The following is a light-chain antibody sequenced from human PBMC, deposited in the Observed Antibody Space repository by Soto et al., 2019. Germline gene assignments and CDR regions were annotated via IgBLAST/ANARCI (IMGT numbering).Light chain of an antibody. CDR2: AAS. CDR3: HQLSSYPFT. CDR1: QGIGSS. V-gene: IGKV1-9*01. J-gene: IGKJ5*01. Sequence: IQLTQSPSSLSASVGDRVTITCRASQGIGSSLAWYQQKAGKAPNLLIYAASTLRSGVPSRFSGSGSGTDFTLTIFSLQPADFATYYCHQLSSYPFTFGQGTRLEIK.